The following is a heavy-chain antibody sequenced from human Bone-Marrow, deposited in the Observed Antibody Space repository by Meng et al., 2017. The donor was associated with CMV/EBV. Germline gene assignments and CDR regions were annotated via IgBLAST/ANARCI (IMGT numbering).Heavy chain of an antibody. D-gene: IGHD5-18*01. J-gene: IGHJ6*02. CDR1: GFTFSSYW. Sequence: LSLTCAASGFTFSSYWMSWVRQAPGKGLEWVANIKQDGSEKYYVDSVKGRFTISRDNAKNSLYLQMNSLRAEDTAVYYCARDLRIQLWFGYYYGMDVWGQGTTVTVSS. V-gene: IGHV3-7*01. CDR3: ARDLRIQLWFGYYYGMDV. CDR2: IKQDGSEK.